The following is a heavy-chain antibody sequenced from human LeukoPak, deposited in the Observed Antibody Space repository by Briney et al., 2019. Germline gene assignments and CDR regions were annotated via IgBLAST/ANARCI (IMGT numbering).Heavy chain of an antibody. CDR2: ISYSGST. V-gene: IGHV4-39*01. Sequence: SETLSLTCTVSGGSISSSSNFWGWIRQPPGKGLEWIGSISYSGSTYYNPSLKSRVTISVDTSKNQFSLKLSSVTAADTAVYSCARLTPYSGSPLGDYWGQGTLVTVSS. D-gene: IGHD1-26*01. J-gene: IGHJ4*02. CDR1: GGSISSSSNF. CDR3: ARLTPYSGSPLGDY.